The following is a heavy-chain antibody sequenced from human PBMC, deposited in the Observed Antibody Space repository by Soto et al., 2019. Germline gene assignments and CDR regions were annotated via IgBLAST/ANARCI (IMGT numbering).Heavy chain of an antibody. V-gene: IGHV3-15*01. CDR3: TTLKYYDFWSGNLFYGMDV. CDR1: GFTFSNAW. Sequence: LRLSCAASGFTFSNAWMSWVRQAPGKGLEWVGRIKSKTDGGTTDYAAPVKGRFTISREDSKNTLYLQMNSLKTEDTAVYYCTTLKYYDFWSGNLFYGMDVWGQGTTVTVSS. J-gene: IGHJ6*02. D-gene: IGHD3-3*01. CDR2: IKSKTDGGTT.